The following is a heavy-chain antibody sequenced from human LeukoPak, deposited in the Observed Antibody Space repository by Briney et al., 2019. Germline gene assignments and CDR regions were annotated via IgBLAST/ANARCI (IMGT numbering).Heavy chain of an antibody. Sequence: PGGSLRLSCAAPGFTFSSNGMHWVRQAPGKGLEWVAVISYDGSNKYYADSVKGRFTISRDNSKNTLYLQMNSLRAEDTAVYYCAKDRGSGTYYYYGMDVWGQGTTVTVSS. CDR3: AKDRGSGTYYYYGMDV. D-gene: IGHD6-19*01. V-gene: IGHV3-30*18. J-gene: IGHJ6*02. CDR2: ISYDGSNK. CDR1: GFTFSSNG.